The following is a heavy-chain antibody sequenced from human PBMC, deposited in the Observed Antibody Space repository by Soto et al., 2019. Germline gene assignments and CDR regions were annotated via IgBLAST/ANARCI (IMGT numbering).Heavy chain of an antibody. J-gene: IGHJ4*02. CDR3: ARGGHIAVVTDSFDY. Sequence: ASVKVSCKPPGYTLNTYYLHWVRQAPGQGLEWMGIIHPSGGGSTYAQKFLGRVTMTRDTSTSTVFMELSSLRSADTAVYYCARGGHIAVVTDSFDYWGQGTLVTVSS. CDR1: GYTLNTYY. D-gene: IGHD2-21*02. V-gene: IGHV1-46*02. CDR2: IHPSGGGS.